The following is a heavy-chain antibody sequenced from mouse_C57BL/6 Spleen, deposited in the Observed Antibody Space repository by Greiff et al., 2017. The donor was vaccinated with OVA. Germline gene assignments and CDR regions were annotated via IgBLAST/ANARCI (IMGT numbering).Heavy chain of an antibody. CDR2: ISSGSSTI. J-gene: IGHJ1*03. V-gene: IGHV5-17*01. D-gene: IGHD1-1*01. CDR3: ARAYYYGSSYDWYFDV. CDR1: GFTFSDYG. Sequence: EVQLVESGGGLVKPGGSLKLSCAASGFTFSDYGMHWVRQAPEKGLEWVAYISSGSSTIYYADTVKGRFTISRDNAKNTLFLQMTSLRSEDTAMYYCARAYYYGSSYDWYFDVWGTGTTVTVSS.